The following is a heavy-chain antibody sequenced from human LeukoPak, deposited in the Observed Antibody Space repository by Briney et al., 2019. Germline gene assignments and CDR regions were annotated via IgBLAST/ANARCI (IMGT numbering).Heavy chain of an antibody. CDR2: IYYSGST. D-gene: IGHD3-22*01. CDR1: GGSISSSTYY. Sequence: SETLSLTCAVSGGSISSSTYYWGWIRQPPGKGLEWIGSIYYSGSTHYNPSLKSPVTMSVDTSKNQFSLKLSSVTAADTAVYYCARTSYYDSSGYSRFVDWGQGTLVPVSS. J-gene: IGHJ4*02. V-gene: IGHV4-39*01. CDR3: ARTSYYDSSGYSRFVD.